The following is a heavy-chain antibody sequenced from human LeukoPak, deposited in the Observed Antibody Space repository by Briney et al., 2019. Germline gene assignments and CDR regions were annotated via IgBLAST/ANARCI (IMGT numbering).Heavy chain of an antibody. D-gene: IGHD2-15*01. CDR3: WAARDCSGGSCYSGYYYYYMDV. Sequence: SETLSLTCTVSGGSISSSSYYWGWIRQPPGKGLEWIGSIYYSGSTYYNPSLKSRVTISVDTSKNQFSLKLSSVTAADTAVYYPWAARDCSGGSCYSGYYYYYMDVWGKGTTVTVSS. CDR1: GGSISSSSYY. CDR2: IYYSGST. J-gene: IGHJ6*03. V-gene: IGHV4-39*07.